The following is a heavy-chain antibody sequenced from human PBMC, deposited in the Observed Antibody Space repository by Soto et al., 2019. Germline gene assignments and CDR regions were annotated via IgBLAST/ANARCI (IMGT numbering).Heavy chain of an antibody. Sequence: SQTLALTCAISGDSVSSNSATWNWIRQSPARGLEWLGRTYYRSKWHDEYAVSMKGRITINPDTSKNQFSLQLNSVTPEDTAVYYCARGRDGVEQPWFDHSGQGALVTVSS. CDR3: ARGRDGVEQPWFDH. D-gene: IGHD3-3*01. V-gene: IGHV6-1*01. CDR1: GDSVSSNSAT. J-gene: IGHJ5*02. CDR2: TYYRSKWHD.